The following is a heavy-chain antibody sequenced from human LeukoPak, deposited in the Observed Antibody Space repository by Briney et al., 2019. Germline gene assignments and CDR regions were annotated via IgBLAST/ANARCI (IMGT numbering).Heavy chain of an antibody. CDR1: GFNFSNNW. J-gene: IGHJ4*02. V-gene: IGHV5-51*01. D-gene: IGHD2-2*01. CDR2: IYPGDSDT. Sequence: GESLKISCKGSGFNFSNNWIGWVRQMSGKGLEWMGIIYPGDSDTRYSPSFQGQVTISADKSISTAYLQWSSLKASDTAMYYCARSLYCSSTSCYYFDYWGQGTLVTVSS. CDR3: ARSLYCSSTSCYYFDY.